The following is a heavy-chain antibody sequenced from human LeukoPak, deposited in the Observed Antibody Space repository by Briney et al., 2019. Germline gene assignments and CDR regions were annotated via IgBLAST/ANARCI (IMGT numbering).Heavy chain of an antibody. CDR1: GYTFTGYY. CDR3: ARERGGYCSGGSCYPNWFDP. J-gene: IGHJ5*02. Sequence: ASVTVSCKASGYTFTGYYMHWVRQAPGQGLEWMGWINPNSGGTNYAQKFQGWVTMTRDTSISTAYMELSRLRSDGTAVYYCARERGGYCSGGSCYPNWFDPWGQGTLVTVSS. V-gene: IGHV1-2*04. D-gene: IGHD2-15*01. CDR2: INPNSGGT.